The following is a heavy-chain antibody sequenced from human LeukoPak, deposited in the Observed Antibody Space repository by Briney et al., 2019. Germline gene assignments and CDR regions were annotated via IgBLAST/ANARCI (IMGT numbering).Heavy chain of an antibody. V-gene: IGHV4-34*01. CDR2: INHSGST. Sequence: SETLSLTCGVYGGSFSDYYWSWIRQPPGKGLEWIGEINHSGSTNYNPSLKSRVTISVDTSKNQFSLKLSSVTAADTAVYYCARNRAFGGVISYWGQGTLVTVCS. D-gene: IGHD3-16*02. CDR3: ARNRAFGGVISY. J-gene: IGHJ4*02. CDR1: GGSFSDYY.